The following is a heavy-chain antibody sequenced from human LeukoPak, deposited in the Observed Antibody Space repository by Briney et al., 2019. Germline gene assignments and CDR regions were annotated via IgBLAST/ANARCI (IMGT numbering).Heavy chain of an antibody. V-gene: IGHV1-18*01. CDR2: ISAYNGNT. J-gene: IGHJ6*03. CDR3: TRGDDFLAAYNYMDV. Sequence: GASVKVSCKASGYTFTSYGISWVRQAPGQGLEWMGWISAYNGNTNYTQKFQGRVAMTTDESTTTVFMELSHLTSEDTAVYYCTRGDDFLAAYNYMDVWGKGSSVIVSS. CDR1: GYTFTSYG. D-gene: IGHD3-9*01.